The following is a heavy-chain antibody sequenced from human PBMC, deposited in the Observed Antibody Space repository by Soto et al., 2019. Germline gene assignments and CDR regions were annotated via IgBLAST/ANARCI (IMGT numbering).Heavy chain of an antibody. Sequence: EVQLVESGGGLVQPGGSLRLSCTASGFSFSSNWMSWVRQAPGKGPEWVANINQAGSEKYCADSVKGRFTISRDNAKNSLYLQMDSLRVEDTALYYCFNGAFCYWGRGTLVTVSS. V-gene: IGHV3-7*01. CDR2: INQAGSEK. CDR3: FNGAFCY. D-gene: IGHD3-3*01. CDR1: GFSFSSNW. J-gene: IGHJ4*02.